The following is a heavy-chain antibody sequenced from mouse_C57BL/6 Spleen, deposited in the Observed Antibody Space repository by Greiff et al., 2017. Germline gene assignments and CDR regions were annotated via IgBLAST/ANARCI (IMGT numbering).Heavy chain of an antibody. J-gene: IGHJ4*01. D-gene: IGHD1-1*01. Sequence: TASGIDFSRYWMSWVRRAPGKGLEWIGEINPDSSTINYAPSLKDKFIISRDNAKNTLYLQMSKVRSEDTALYYCARRDYYGSSPYYYAMDYWGQGTSVTVSS. V-gene: IGHV4-1*01. CDR2: INPDSSTI. CDR1: GIDFSRYW. CDR3: ARRDYYGSSPYYYAMDY.